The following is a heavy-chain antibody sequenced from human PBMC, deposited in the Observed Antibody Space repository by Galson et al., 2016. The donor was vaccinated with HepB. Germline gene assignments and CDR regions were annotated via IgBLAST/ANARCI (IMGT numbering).Heavy chain of an antibody. CDR1: GGSFSGYY. Sequence: ETLSLTCAVYGGSFSGYYWSWIRQPPGKGLEWIGEINHSGSTNYNPSLKSRVTISVDTSKNQFSLKLSSATAADTAVYYCARGRRGLRFLEWLRSEVGFDPWGQGTLVTVSS. CDR2: INHSGST. D-gene: IGHD3-3*01. J-gene: IGHJ5*02. CDR3: ARGRRGLRFLEWLRSEVGFDP. V-gene: IGHV4-34*01.